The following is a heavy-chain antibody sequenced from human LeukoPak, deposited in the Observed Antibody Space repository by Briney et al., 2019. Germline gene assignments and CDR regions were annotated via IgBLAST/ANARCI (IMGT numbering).Heavy chain of an antibody. CDR1: GGSISSGDYY. V-gene: IGHV4-30-4*01. D-gene: IGHD3-22*01. CDR2: IYYSGST. CDR3: ARYYDSSGYYFDY. J-gene: IGHJ4*02. Sequence: SETLSLTCTVSGGSISSGDYYWSWIRQPPGKGLEWIGYIYYSGSTYYNPSLKSRVTISVDTPKNQFSLKLSSVTAADTAVYYCARYYDSSGYYFDYWGQGTLVTVSS.